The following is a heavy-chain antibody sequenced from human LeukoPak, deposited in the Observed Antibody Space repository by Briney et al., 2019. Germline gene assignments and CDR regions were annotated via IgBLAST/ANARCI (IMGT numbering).Heavy chain of an antibody. Sequence: SQTLSLTCTVPGGSISSSSYYWGWIRQPPGKGLEWIGSIYYSGSTYYNPPLKSRVTISVDTSKNQFSLKLSSVTAADTAVYYCARLDCSSTSCYFGSGPFDPWGQGTLVTVSS. CDR3: ARLDCSSTSCYFGSGPFDP. V-gene: IGHV4-39*01. J-gene: IGHJ5*02. CDR1: GGSISSSSYY. CDR2: IYYSGST. D-gene: IGHD2-2*01.